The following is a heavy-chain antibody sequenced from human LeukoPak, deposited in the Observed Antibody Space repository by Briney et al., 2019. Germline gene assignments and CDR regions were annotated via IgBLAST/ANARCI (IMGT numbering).Heavy chain of an antibody. CDR1: GFTFSSYG. J-gene: IGHJ5*02. CDR2: IWCDGSNK. CDR3: ARDAGHYDFWSGYDINWFDP. V-gene: IGHV3-33*01. Sequence: GGSLRLSCAASGFTFSSYGMHWVRQAPGKGLEWVAVIWCDGSNKYYADSVKGRFTISRDNSKNTLYLQMNSLRAEDTAVYYCARDAGHYDFWSGYDINWFDPWGQGTLVTVSS. D-gene: IGHD3-3*01.